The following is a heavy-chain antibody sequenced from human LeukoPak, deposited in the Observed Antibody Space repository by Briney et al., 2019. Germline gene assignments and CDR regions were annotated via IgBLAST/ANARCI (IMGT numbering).Heavy chain of an antibody. CDR1: GDSISGYF. V-gene: IGHV4-59*08. CDR2: IHYSGAT. D-gene: IGHD5-18*01. CDR3: ARALRGYSYGFRGY. Sequence: SETLSLTCTVSGDSISGYFWSWIRQTPGKGLEWIGYIHYSGATNYNPSLKSRVTISVDTSKNQFSLKLSSVTAADTAVYYCARALRGYSYGFRGYWGQGTLVTVSS. J-gene: IGHJ4*02.